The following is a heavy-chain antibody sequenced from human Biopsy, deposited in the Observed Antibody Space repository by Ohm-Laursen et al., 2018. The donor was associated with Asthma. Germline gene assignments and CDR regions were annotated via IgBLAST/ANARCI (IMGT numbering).Heavy chain of an antibody. CDR2: IPQGGAT. Sequence: GTLSLTCAYRGSFRGCVWTWIRQPPGKGLEWIGEIPQGGATTFNPSLKSRVTISIDPSKSQLSLRLTSMTAADTAVYYCARDRVHGRYSYGYNDAFDIWGQGTMVTVSS. D-gene: IGHD5-18*01. J-gene: IGHJ3*02. V-gene: IGHV4-34*01. CDR3: ARDRVHGRYSYGYNDAFDI. CDR1: RGSFRGCV.